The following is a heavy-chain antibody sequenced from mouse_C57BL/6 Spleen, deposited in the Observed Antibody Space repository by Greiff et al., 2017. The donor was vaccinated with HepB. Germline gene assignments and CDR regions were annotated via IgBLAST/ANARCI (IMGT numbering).Heavy chain of an antibody. CDR3: ARRTTVVDYAMDY. CDR1: GYTFTSYW. Sequence: QVQLKQPGAELVKPGASVKLSCKASGYTFTSYWMHWVKQRPGRGLEWIGRVDPNSGGTKYNEKFKSKATLTVDKPSSTAYMQLSSLTSEDSAVYYCARRTTVVDYAMDYWGQGTSVTVSS. CDR2: VDPNSGGT. D-gene: IGHD1-1*01. J-gene: IGHJ4*01. V-gene: IGHV1-72*01.